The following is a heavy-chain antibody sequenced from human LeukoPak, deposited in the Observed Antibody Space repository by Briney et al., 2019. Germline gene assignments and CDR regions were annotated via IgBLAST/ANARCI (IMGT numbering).Heavy chain of an antibody. J-gene: IGHJ4*02. D-gene: IGHD3-22*01. Sequence: GGTLRLSCAASGFTFSSYGMSWVRQAPGKGLEWVSYISSSSRTIYYADSAKGRFTIYRDNAKNSLYLQMNSLRAEDTAVYYCSRDFHVRNYDIGGYSYWGQGTLVTVSS. CDR1: GFTFSSYG. CDR2: ISSSSRTI. V-gene: IGHV3-48*01. CDR3: SRDFHVRNYDIGGYSY.